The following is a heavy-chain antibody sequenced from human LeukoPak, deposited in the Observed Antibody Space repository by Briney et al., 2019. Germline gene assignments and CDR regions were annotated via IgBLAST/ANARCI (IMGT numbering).Heavy chain of an antibody. Sequence: PSETLSLTCTVSGHSISSGSYYRNWIRQPAGKGLEWIGRIYSSVSTNYKPSLKSRVTISIDTSKTVFSLKLSSVTAADTAVYYCVRVDNIVGATTFDYWGQGTLVTVSS. CDR2: IYSSVST. CDR3: VRVDNIVGATTFDY. J-gene: IGHJ4*02. V-gene: IGHV4-61*02. CDR1: GHSISSGSYY. D-gene: IGHD1-26*01.